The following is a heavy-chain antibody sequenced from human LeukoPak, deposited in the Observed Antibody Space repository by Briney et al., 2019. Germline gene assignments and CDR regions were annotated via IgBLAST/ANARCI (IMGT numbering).Heavy chain of an antibody. J-gene: IGHJ4*02. Sequence: GASVKVSCKASGYTFTGYYMHWVRQAPGQGLEWMGWINPNSGGTNYAQKFQGRVTMTRDTSISTAYMELSRLRSDDTAVYYCARVGSSGYSSSWSDYWGQGTLVTVSS. D-gene: IGHD6-13*01. V-gene: IGHV1-2*02. CDR2: INPNSGGT. CDR1: GYTFTGYY. CDR3: ARVGSSGYSSSWSDY.